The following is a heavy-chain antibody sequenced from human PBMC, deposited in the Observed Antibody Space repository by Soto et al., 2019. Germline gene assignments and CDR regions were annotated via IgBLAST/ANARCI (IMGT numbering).Heavy chain of an antibody. D-gene: IGHD6-6*01. V-gene: IGHV1-58*01. CDR3: AARSACRVYYSEMDV. Sequence: QMQLVQSGPEVKKPGTSVKVSCKASGLTFSSSAVQWVRQARGQPLEWIGWIVVGSGETTYAQKFQGRVTINRDMATDTAYLELSSLRSDDIGIYFCAARSACRVYYSEMDVWGQGTTVTVSS. J-gene: IGHJ6*02. CDR1: GLTFSSSA. CDR2: IVVGSGET.